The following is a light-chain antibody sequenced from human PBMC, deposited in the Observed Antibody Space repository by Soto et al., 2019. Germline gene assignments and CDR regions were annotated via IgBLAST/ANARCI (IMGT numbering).Light chain of an antibody. CDR2: DAS. V-gene: IGKV1-5*01. CDR1: QSIIRW. CDR3: QQYDSFPFT. Sequence: DIQMTQSPSTLSASVGDRVTITCRASQSIIRWLAWYQQKPGKAPNLLIYDASKLESGVPSRFSGSESGTEFTEFTLTINGLQPDDSATYFCQQYDSFPFTFGGGTKVEIK. J-gene: IGKJ4*01.